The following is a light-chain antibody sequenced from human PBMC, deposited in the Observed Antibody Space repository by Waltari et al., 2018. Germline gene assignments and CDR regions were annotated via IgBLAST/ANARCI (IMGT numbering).Light chain of an antibody. Sequence: QSALTQPASVSGSPGQSTTISCTGRSSEVGNYDFVPSYHQYPGKAPKVIIYEVNKRPSVIPDRFSGSKSGNTASLAISGLQPGDEADYHCCSYATRNTPVAFGGGTKVALL. J-gene: IGLJ2*01. CDR3: CSYATRNTPVA. CDR2: EVN. V-gene: IGLV2-23*02. CDR1: SSEVGNYDF.